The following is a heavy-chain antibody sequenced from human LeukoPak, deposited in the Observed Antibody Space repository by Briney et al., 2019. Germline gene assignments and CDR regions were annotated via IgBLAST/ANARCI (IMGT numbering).Heavy chain of an antibody. CDR3: ASTIGWFRELFTSDY. J-gene: IGHJ4*02. CDR2: ISSSGSTI. Sequence: GASLRLSCAASGFTFSDYYMSWIRQAPGKGLEWVSYISSSGSTIYYADSVKGRFTISRDNAKNSLYLQMNSLRAEDTAVYYCASTIGWFRELFTSDYWGQGTLVTVSS. V-gene: IGHV3-11*01. D-gene: IGHD3-10*01. CDR1: GFTFSDYY.